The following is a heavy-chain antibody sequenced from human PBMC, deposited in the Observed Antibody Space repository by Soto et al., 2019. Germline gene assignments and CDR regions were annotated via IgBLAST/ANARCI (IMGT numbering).Heavy chain of an antibody. CDR2: INSDGSST. V-gene: IGHV3-74*01. CDR1: GFTFSSYW. CDR3: ARVPVSSSWSDYYYYGMDV. J-gene: IGHJ6*02. D-gene: IGHD6-13*01. Sequence: GGSLTLSCAASGFTFSSYWMHWVRQAPGKGLVWVSRINSDGSSTSYASTVKGRFTNTRDNAKNTLYLQMNSLRAEDTAVYYCARVPVSSSWSDYYYYGMDVWGQGTTVTVSS.